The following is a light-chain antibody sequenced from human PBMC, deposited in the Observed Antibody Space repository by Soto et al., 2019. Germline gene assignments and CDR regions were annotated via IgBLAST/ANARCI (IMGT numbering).Light chain of an antibody. J-gene: IGLJ2*01. CDR2: EVT. CDR3: CSYASSNAFV. Sequence: QSVLTQPASVSGSPGQSITISCTGTNSDIGNYNFVSWYQQHPDKAPKLIIYEVTKRPSGVSNRFSGSKSGNTASLTISGLQAEDEADYYCCSYASSNAFVFGGGTKVTVL. V-gene: IGLV2-23*02. CDR1: NSDIGNYNF.